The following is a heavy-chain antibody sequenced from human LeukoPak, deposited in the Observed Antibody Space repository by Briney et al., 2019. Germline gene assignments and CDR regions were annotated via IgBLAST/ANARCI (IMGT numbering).Heavy chain of an antibody. CDR3: ARVALLTMVRGVIIKAFDY. Sequence: ASVKVSCKASGGTFSSYAISWVRQAPGQGLEWMGGIIPIFGTANYAQKFQGRVTITADGSTSTAYMELSSLRSEDTAVYYCARVALLTMVRGVIIKAFDYWGQGTLVTVSS. V-gene: IGHV1-69*13. CDR2: IIPIFGTA. D-gene: IGHD3-10*01. J-gene: IGHJ4*02. CDR1: GGTFSSYA.